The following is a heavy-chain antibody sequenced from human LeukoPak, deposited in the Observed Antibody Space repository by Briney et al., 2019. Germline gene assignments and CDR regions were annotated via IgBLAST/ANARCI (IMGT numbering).Heavy chain of an antibody. CDR3: ARVWSYYYDSSGYGDY. CDR1: GFTFSSYA. D-gene: IGHD3-22*01. Sequence: GGSLRLSCAASGFTFSSYAMSWVRQAPGKGLEWVSAISGSGGSTYYADSVKGRFTISRDNAKNSLYLQMNSLRAEDTAVYYCARVWSYYYDSSGYGDYWGQGTLVTVSS. V-gene: IGHV3-23*01. J-gene: IGHJ4*02. CDR2: ISGSGGST.